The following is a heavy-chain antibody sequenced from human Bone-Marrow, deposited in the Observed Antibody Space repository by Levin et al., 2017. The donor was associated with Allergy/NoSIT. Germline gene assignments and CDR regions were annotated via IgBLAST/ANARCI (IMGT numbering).Heavy chain of an antibody. J-gene: IGHJ6*02. D-gene: IGHD2-21*02. V-gene: IGHV4-34*01. CDR3: ARGRGGDYVPYYYYYYGMDV. CDR2: INHSGST. CDR1: GGSFSGYY. Sequence: SETLSLTCAVYGGSFSGYYWSWIRQPPGKGLEWIGEINHSGSTNYNPSLKSRVTISVDTSKNQFSLKLSSVTAADTAVYYCARGRGGDYVPYYYYYYGMDVWGQGTTVTVSS.